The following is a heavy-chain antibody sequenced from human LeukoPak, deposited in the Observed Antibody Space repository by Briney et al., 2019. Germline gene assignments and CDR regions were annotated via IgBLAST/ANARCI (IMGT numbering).Heavy chain of an antibody. CDR2: IYSGGST. Sequence: PGGSLRLSCAASGFTVSSNYMSWVRQAPGKGLEWVSVIYSGGSTYYADSVKGRFTISRDNSKNTLYLQMNSLRAEDTAVYYCALNLYYYGMDVWGQGTTVTVSS. CDR3: ALNLYYYGMDV. V-gene: IGHV3-53*01. J-gene: IGHJ6*02. CDR1: GFTVSSNY.